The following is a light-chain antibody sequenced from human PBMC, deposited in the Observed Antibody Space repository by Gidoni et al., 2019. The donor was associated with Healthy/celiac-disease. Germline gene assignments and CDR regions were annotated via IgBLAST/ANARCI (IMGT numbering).Light chain of an antibody. CDR1: QRISSY. CDR2: ASS. CDR3: QRSYSTPQRT. Sequence: DIQMIQSPSSLSASVGDRVTIPCRASQRISSYLNWYQQKPGKAPKLLIYASSSLQSGVPASVSGSGSGTDFTLTISSRQPEDGATYDCQRSYSTPQRTFGGGTKVEIK. V-gene: IGKV1-39*01. J-gene: IGKJ4*01.